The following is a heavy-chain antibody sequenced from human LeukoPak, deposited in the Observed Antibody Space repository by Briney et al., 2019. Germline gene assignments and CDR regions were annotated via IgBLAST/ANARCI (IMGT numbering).Heavy chain of an antibody. Sequence: GESLKISCKGSGYSFTSYWIGWVRQMPGKGLEWMGIIYHGDSDTRYSPSFQGQVTISADKSISTAYLQWSSLKASDTAMYYSARRSGIAVAGHEYFQQWGQGTLVTVSS. CDR3: ARRSGIAVAGHEYFQQ. J-gene: IGHJ1*01. CDR1: GYSFTSYW. D-gene: IGHD6-19*01. CDR2: IYHGDSDT. V-gene: IGHV5-51*01.